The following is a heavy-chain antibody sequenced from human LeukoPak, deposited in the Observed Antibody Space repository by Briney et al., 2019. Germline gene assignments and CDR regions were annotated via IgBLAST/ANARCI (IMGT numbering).Heavy chain of an antibody. CDR1: GFTFSSYA. CDR3: ARFLKGSGWFDP. CDR2: ISYSGST. J-gene: IGHJ5*02. Sequence: GSLRLSCAASGFTFSSYAMAWIRQPPGKGLEWIGRISYSGSTYYNPSLKSRVTMSVDTSKNQFSLRLNSVTAADTAVYYCARFLKGSGWFDPWGQGTLVTVS. V-gene: IGHV4-39*01. D-gene: IGHD6-25*01.